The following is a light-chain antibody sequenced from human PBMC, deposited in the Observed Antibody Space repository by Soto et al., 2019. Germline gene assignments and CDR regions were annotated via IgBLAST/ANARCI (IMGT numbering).Light chain of an antibody. Sequence: EIVLTQSPGTLSLSPGERATLSCMASQSVTAGYFAWYQQKPGQAPRLLIYETSSRATGIPDRFSGSGSGTDFTLTISRLEPEDFAVFFCQQYGTSEIIFGQGTRLEI. CDR2: ETS. J-gene: IGKJ5*01. CDR1: QSVTAGY. V-gene: IGKV3-20*01. CDR3: QQYGTSEII.